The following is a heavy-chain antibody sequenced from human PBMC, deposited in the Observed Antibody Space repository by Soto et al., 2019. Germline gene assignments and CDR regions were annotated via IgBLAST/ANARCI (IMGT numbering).Heavy chain of an antibody. D-gene: IGHD6-13*01. Sequence: QVQLVQSGGGVVQPGRSLRLSCAASGFDFNTDGLHWVRQAPGKGLEWVAGISFDGGNQYYADSEKGRFTISRDKSNNTLYLQMHSLGAEDTATYYCAKDSSVTAAGSGGWFDPWGQGTLVIVSS. V-gene: IGHV3-30*18. J-gene: IGHJ5*02. CDR2: ISFDGGNQ. CDR1: GFDFNTDG. CDR3: AKDSSVTAAGSGGWFDP.